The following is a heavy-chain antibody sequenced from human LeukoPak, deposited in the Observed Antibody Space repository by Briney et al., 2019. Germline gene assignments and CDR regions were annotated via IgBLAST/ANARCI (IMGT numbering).Heavy chain of an antibody. CDR2: ISSSSSTI. J-gene: IGHJ3*02. Sequence: GGSLRLSCTASGFTFSSYIMNWVRQAPGKGLEWVSYISSSSSTIYYADSVKGRFTISRDNAKNSLCLQMNSLRAEDTAVYYCARGGSYYNEAFDIWGQGTMVTVSS. CDR3: ARGGSYYNEAFDI. CDR1: GFTFSSYI. V-gene: IGHV3-48*01. D-gene: IGHD1-26*01.